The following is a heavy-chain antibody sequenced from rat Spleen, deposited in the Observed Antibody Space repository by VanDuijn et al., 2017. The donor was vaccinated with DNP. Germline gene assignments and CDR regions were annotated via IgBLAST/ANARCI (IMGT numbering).Heavy chain of an antibody. CDR1: GFTFSIYP. CDR2: ISISDDDT. D-gene: IGHD1-11*01. Sequence: EVQLVQSGVGLVQPGRSMQLSCVASGFTFSIYPMAWVRQAPTKGLEWVATISISDDDTYYRDSVKGRFTISRDNAKSSLYLQMNSLRSEDMATYYCARQGYEGFAYWGQGTLVTVSS. CDR3: ARQGYEGFAY. V-gene: IGHV5-46*01. J-gene: IGHJ3*01.